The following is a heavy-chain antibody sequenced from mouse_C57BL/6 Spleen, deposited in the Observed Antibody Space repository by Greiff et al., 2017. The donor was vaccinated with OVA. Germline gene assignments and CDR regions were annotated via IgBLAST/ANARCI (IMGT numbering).Heavy chain of an antibody. V-gene: IGHV1-42*01. CDR1: GYSFTGYY. CDR2: INPSTGGT. J-gene: IGHJ3*01. Sequence: EVQLQQSGPELVKPGASVKISCKASGYSFTGYYMNWVKQSPEKSLEWIGEINPSTGGTTYNQKFKAKATLTVDKSSSTAYMQLKSLTSEDSAVYYCARGAAPFAYWGQGTLVTVSA. D-gene: IGHD6-1*01. CDR3: ARGAAPFAY.